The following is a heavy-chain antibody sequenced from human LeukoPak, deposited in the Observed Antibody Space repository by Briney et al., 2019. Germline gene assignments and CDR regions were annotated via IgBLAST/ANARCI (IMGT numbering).Heavy chain of an antibody. CDR2: ISSSGSTI. CDR1: GFTFSSYE. Sequence: PGGSLRLSCAASGFTFSSYEMNWVRQAPGKGLEWVSYISSSGSTIYYADSVKGRFTISRDNAKNSLYLQMNSLRAEDTAVYYCARDVAGYSSTDAFDIWGQGTMVTVSS. D-gene: IGHD6-13*01. CDR3: ARDVAGYSSTDAFDI. V-gene: IGHV3-48*03. J-gene: IGHJ3*02.